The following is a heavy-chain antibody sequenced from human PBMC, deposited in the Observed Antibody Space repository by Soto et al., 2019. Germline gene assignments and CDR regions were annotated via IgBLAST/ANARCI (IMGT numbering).Heavy chain of an antibody. J-gene: IGHJ5*02. V-gene: IGHV3-23*01. CDR1: GFTFSSYA. Sequence: EVQLLESGGGLVQPGGSLRLSCAASGFTFSSYAMSWVLQAPGKGLEWVSAISGSGGSTYYAASVKGRFTISRDTSKNTRYLQMNSLSAEDTAVYYCATDRSGPSLTSFDPWGQGPLVTVSS. CDR3: ATDRSGPSLTSFDP. CDR2: ISGSGGST. D-gene: IGHD3-16*02.